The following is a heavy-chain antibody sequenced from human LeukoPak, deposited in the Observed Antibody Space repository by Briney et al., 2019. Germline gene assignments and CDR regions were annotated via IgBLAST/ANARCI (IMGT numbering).Heavy chain of an antibody. J-gene: IGHJ3*02. Sequence: GASVKVSCKASGGTFSSYAISWVRQAPGQGLEWMGGIIPIFGTANYAQKFQDRVTITADESTSTAYMELSSLRSEDTAVYYCARESSSWYLDAFDIWGQGTMVTVSS. CDR2: IIPIFGTA. CDR3: ARESSSWYLDAFDI. V-gene: IGHV1-69*13. CDR1: GGTFSSYA. D-gene: IGHD6-13*01.